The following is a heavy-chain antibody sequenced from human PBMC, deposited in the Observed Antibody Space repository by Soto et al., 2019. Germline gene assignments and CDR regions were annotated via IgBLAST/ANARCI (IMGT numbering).Heavy chain of an antibody. CDR3: AMYSRSILDY. J-gene: IGHJ4*02. V-gene: IGHV1-18*04. D-gene: IGHD6-13*01. Sequence: QVQLVQSGAEVKKPGASVKVSCKTSGYTFTSYGISRVRQAPGQGLEWMGWISPYNGNTSYAQKLQGRVTMTTDTSTTTAYMELRCLRSDDTAVYYCAMYSRSILDYWGQGTLVTVSS. CDR1: GYTFTSYG. CDR2: ISPYNGNT.